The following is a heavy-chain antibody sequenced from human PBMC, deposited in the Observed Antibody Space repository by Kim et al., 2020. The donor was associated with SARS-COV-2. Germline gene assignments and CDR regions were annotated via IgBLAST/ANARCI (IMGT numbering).Heavy chain of an antibody. J-gene: IGHJ5*02. CDR3: ARSSTHRRGWCDP. V-gene: IGHV1-46*01. Sequence: YEQKFQGRVTMTRDTATSTVYMELSSLRSEDTAVYYCARSSTHRRGWCDPWGQGTLVTVSS. D-gene: IGHD3-16*01.